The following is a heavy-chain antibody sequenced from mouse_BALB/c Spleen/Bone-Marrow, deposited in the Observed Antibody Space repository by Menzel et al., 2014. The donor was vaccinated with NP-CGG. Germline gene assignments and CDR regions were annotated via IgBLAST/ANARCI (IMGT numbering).Heavy chain of an antibody. CDR2: IDPANGNV. J-gene: IGHJ4*01. V-gene: IGHV14-3*02. Sequence: EVQLQQSGAELVKPGASVRLSCTTSGINFKDTFMHWVRQRPEQGLEWIGRIDPANGNVKSGPQLQAKATLTADTSSNTAYLQLRSLTSEDTAVYYCTRYCNNVNYSMDYWGLGTSVTVSS. CDR1: GINFKDTF. CDR3: TRYCNNVNYSMDY. D-gene: IGHD2-1*01.